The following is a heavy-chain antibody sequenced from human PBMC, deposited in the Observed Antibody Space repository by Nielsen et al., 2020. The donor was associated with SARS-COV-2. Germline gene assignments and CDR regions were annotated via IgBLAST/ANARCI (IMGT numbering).Heavy chain of an antibody. Sequence: SVKVSCKASGGTFTNYAFSWMRQAPGQGLEWMGRIIPILGIATYAQKFQGRVTITADKSTSTAFMEATSLISEDTVVYYCARSLAISSGWYYDYWGQGTLVTVSS. CDR1: GGTFTNYA. V-gene: IGHV1-69*04. CDR3: ARSLAISSGWYYDY. J-gene: IGHJ4*02. D-gene: IGHD6-19*01. CDR2: IIPILGIA.